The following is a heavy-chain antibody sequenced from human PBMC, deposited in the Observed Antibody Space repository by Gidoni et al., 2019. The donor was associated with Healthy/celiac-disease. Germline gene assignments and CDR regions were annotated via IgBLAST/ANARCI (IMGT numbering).Heavy chain of an antibody. V-gene: IGHV1-2*02. CDR2: INPNSGGT. CDR1: GYTFTGYY. Sequence: QVQLVQSGAEVKKPGASVKVSCKGCGYTFTGYYMHWVRHAPGQGLEWMGWINPNSGGTNYAQKFQGRVTRTRDTSISTAYMELSRLRSDDTAVYYCARDCTSCFGSGWFDPWGQGTLVTVSS. J-gene: IGHJ5*02. D-gene: IGHD2-2*01. CDR3: ARDCTSCFGSGWFDP.